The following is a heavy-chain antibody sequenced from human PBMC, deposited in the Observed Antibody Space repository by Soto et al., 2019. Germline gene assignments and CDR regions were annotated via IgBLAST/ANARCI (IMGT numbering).Heavy chain of an antibody. Sequence: VHLVESGGGLIQPGGSLRLSCAASGVTVNTNYMSWVRQSPGKGLEWVSLIESGGSIYYADSVKGRFTISRDNFKNTLSLKMNSLRVEYTAVYYCASTTVWKDAFEIWGQGTLVSVSS. CDR2: IESGGSI. J-gene: IGHJ3*02. D-gene: IGHD3-16*01. CDR1: GVTVNTNY. CDR3: ASTTVWKDAFEI. V-gene: IGHV3-53*01.